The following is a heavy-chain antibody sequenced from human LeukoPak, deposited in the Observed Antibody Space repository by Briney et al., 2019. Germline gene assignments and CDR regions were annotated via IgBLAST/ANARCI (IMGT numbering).Heavy chain of an antibody. D-gene: IGHD4-17*01. V-gene: IGHV3-30-3*01. CDR1: GFTFSSYA. Sequence: PGRSLRLSCAASGFTFSSYAMHWVRQAPGKGLEWVAVISYDGSNKYYADSVKGRFTISRDNSRKMLYLQMNSLRVEDTAVYYCAKDPNGDHVGAFDSWGQGAMVTVSS. CDR3: AKDPNGDHVGAFDS. J-gene: IGHJ3*02. CDR2: ISYDGSNK.